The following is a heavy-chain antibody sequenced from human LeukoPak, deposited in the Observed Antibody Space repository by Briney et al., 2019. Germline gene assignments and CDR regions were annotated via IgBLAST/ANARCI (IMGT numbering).Heavy chain of an antibody. Sequence: GASVKVSCKASGYTFTSYGISWVRQAPGQGLEWMGWISAYNGNTNYAQKLQGRVTMTTDTSTSTAYMELRSLRSDDTAVYYCARGSTYYYDSSGYDPDYWGQGTLVTVSS. CDR1: GYTFTSYG. CDR3: ARGSTYYYDSSGYDPDY. V-gene: IGHV1-18*04. D-gene: IGHD3-22*01. J-gene: IGHJ4*02. CDR2: ISAYNGNT.